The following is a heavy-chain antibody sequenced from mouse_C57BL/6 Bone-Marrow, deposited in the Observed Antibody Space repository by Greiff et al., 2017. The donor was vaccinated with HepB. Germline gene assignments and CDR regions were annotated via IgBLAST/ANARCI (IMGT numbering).Heavy chain of an antibody. Sequence: QVQLQQPGAELVKPGASVKLSCKASGYTFTSYWMQWVKQRPGQGLEWIGEIDPSDSYTNYNQKFKGKATVTVDTSSSTAYMQLSSLTSEDSAVCSCASLVAWFAYWGQGTLVTVSA. CDR3: ASLVAWFAY. CDR2: IDPSDSYT. D-gene: IGHD6-2*01. J-gene: IGHJ3*01. V-gene: IGHV1-50*01. CDR1: GYTFTSYW.